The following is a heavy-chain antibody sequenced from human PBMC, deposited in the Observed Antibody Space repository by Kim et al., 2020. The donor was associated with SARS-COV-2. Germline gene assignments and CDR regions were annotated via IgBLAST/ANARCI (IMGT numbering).Heavy chain of an antibody. J-gene: IGHJ6*03. D-gene: IGHD2-2*01. CDR1: EFNLSTYW. CDR2: ISSSGNST. Sequence: GGSLRLSCAASEFNLSTYWMYWVRQAPGKGLVWVSRISSSGNSTNYADSVKGRFTISRDNAKNTLYLQMNSLRAEDTAVYYCARASSTSCACYYMEVWGKGTTVTVSS. CDR3: ARASSTSCACYYMEV. V-gene: IGHV3-74*01.